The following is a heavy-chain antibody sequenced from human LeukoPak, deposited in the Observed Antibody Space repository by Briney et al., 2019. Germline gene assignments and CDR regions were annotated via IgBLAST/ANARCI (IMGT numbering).Heavy chain of an antibody. D-gene: IGHD2-2*01. CDR2: IIPIFGTA. CDR3: ARANLGYCSSTSCYACDY. Sequence: SVKVSCKASGGTFTSYAISWVRQAPGQGLEWMGGIIPIFGTANYAQKFQGRVTMTRDTSTSTVYMELSSLRSEDTAVYYCARANLGYCSSTSCYACDYWGQGTLVTVSS. J-gene: IGHJ4*02. CDR1: GGTFTSYA. V-gene: IGHV1-69*05.